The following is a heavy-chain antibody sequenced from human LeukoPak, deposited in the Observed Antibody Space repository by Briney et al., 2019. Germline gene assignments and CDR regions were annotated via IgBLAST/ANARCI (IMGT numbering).Heavy chain of an antibody. V-gene: IGHV3-7*01. D-gene: IGHD2-2*01. Sequence: GGSLRLSCAASGFTFSSYWMSWVRRAPGKGLEWVANIKQDGSEKYYVDSVKGRFTISRDNAKNSLYLQMNSLRAEDTAVYYCARGRYCSSTSCHYFDYWGQGTLVTVSS. CDR2: IKQDGSEK. CDR3: ARGRYCSSTSCHYFDY. CDR1: GFTFSSYW. J-gene: IGHJ4*02.